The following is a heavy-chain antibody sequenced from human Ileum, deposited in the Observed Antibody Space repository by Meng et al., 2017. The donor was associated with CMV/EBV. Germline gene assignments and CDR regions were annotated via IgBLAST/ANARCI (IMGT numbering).Heavy chain of an antibody. Sequence: CTVSGDCITNANGRPWVRQSPGTGLGWIAEIYYSERTAYNPSLKSRVTISMDKSKNQFSLMLNFVTAADTAVYYCTGRKVRSTGGQMEWGQGTLVTVSS. J-gene: IGHJ4*02. V-gene: IGHV4-4*02. CDR1: GDCITNANG. CDR2: IYYSERT. D-gene: IGHD2-8*01. CDR3: TGRKVRSTGGQME.